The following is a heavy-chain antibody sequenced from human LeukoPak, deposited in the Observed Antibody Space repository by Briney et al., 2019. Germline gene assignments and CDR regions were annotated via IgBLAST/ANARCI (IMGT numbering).Heavy chain of an antibody. J-gene: IGHJ4*02. D-gene: IGHD3-10*01. CDR3: AKGAGGSGSYYPYF. V-gene: IGHV5-51*01. CDR1: GYSFITHW. CDR2: IYPGDSDT. Sequence: AESLRISCKASGYSFITHWIAWVRQTPGKGLEWMGIIYPGDSDTKYSPSFQGQVTISADKSISTAYLQWSSLKASDTAMYYCAKGAGGSGSYYPYFWGQGTLVTVSS.